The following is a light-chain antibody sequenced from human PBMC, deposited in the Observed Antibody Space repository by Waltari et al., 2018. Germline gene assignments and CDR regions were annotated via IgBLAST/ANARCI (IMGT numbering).Light chain of an antibody. CDR2: NKN. Sequence: QSVLTQPPSVSAAPGQTVTISCSGSSSNIGSNYVSWYQHLPRTAPKVLIYNKNERPSGIPDRFSGSTSGTSATLVITGLQTGDEADYYCATWDTSLGDLWVFGGGTRLTVL. J-gene: IGLJ3*02. CDR1: SSNIGSNY. CDR3: ATWDTSLGDLWV. V-gene: IGLV1-51*01.